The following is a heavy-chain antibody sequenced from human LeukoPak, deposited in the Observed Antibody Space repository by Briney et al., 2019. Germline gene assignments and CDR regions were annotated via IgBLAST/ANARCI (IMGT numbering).Heavy chain of an antibody. CDR2: INPDGRTT. D-gene: IGHD3-22*01. CDR3: VREVEPYDDSRGYYWGFDY. J-gene: IGHJ4*02. V-gene: IGHV3-74*03. Sequence: GGSLRLSCAASGSSFWTYWMHWVRQAPGKGLVWVSRINPDGRTTTYADSVKGRFTISRDNAKNTVYLQMNSLGAEDTAVYYCVREVEPYDDSRGYYWGFDYWGRGTLVTVSS. CDR1: GSSFWTYW.